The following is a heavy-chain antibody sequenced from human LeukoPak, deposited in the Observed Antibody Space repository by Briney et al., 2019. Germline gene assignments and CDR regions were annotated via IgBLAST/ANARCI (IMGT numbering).Heavy chain of an antibody. J-gene: IGHJ4*02. CDR3: ARAPGSLVSVAGRPYYFDF. D-gene: IGHD6-6*01. CDR1: AFTSSDYA. V-gene: IGHV3-23*01. Sequence: GTSLRLSCAASAFTSSDYAMAWVRQAPGKGLEWVSIISTSGSGGATYYADSMKGRFTISRDSPKNTLYLQMNSLRAEDTAVYYCARAPGSLVSVAGRPYYFDFWGQGTLVTVSS. CDR2: ISTSGSGGAT.